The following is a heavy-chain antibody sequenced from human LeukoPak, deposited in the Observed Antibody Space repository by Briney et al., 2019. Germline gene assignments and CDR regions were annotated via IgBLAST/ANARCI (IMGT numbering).Heavy chain of an antibody. V-gene: IGHV3-48*01. CDR1: GFTFSRHS. CDR2: ISDSDDAV. CDR3: ARDRGTRGWYYDGFDV. J-gene: IGHJ3*01. Sequence: GGSLRLSCAASGFTFSRHSLNWVRQAPGKGLEWVAYISDSDDAVYYADSVKGRFTISRDNARDSLYLQMHSLTVEDTALYYCARDRGTRGWYYDGFDVWGRGTTVTVSS. D-gene: IGHD6-19*01.